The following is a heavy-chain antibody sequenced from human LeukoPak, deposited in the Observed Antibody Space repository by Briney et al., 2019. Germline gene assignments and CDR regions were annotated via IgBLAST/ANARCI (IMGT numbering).Heavy chain of an antibody. CDR3: APYCSGANCYASTFDI. V-gene: IGHV3-15*01. J-gene: IGHJ3*02. CDR1: GFTFSNAW. Sequence: GGSLRLSCAASGFTFSNAWMSWVRQAPGKGLEWVGRITSKTDGGTTDYAAPVKGRFTISRDDSKNTLYLQMNSLKTEDTAVYYCAPYCSGANCYASTFDIWGQGTMVTVSS. D-gene: IGHD2-15*01. CDR2: ITSKTDGGTT.